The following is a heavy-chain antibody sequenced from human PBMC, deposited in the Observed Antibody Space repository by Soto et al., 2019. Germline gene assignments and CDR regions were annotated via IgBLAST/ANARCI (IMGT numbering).Heavy chain of an antibody. CDR1: GYTFTNYD. CDR2: TNPKSGYT. J-gene: IGHJ4*02. Sequence: QVQLVQSGAEVKKPGASVKVSCKTSGYTFTNYDINWVRQATGQGLEWMGWTNPKSGYTGSAQKFQGRVTMTRDSSIRTAYMELHSRTSEDTAVYYCARTAGELDYWGQGTLITVSS. D-gene: IGHD4-17*01. V-gene: IGHV1-8*01. CDR3: ARTAGELDY.